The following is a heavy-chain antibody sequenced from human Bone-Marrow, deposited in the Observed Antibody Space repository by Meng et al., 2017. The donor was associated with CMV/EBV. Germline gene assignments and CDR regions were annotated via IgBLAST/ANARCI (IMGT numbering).Heavy chain of an antibody. CDR2: IYYSGST. CDR1: GGSVRSVSYY. D-gene: IGHD7-27*01. V-gene: IGHV4-61*01. Sequence: LPCTVSGGSVRSVSYYWSWIRQPPGKGLEWIGYIYYSGSTNYNPSLKSRVTISVDTSKNQFSLKLSSVAAADTAVYYCARGTGEIDYWGQGTLVTVSS. CDR3: ARGTGEIDY. J-gene: IGHJ4*02.